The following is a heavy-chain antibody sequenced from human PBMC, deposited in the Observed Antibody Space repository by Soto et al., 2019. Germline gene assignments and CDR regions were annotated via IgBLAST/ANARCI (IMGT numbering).Heavy chain of an antibody. Sequence: ASVKASSKASGYTFTSNYMHSVRQAPGQGLEWMGIINPSGGSTSYAQKFQGRVTMTRDTSTSTVYMELSSLRSEDTAVYYCARGAGYCSSTSCYDGIGSWFDPWGQGTLVTVSS. CDR1: GYTFTSNY. J-gene: IGHJ5*02. V-gene: IGHV1-46*01. CDR3: ARGAGYCSSTSCYDGIGSWFDP. D-gene: IGHD2-2*03. CDR2: INPSGGST.